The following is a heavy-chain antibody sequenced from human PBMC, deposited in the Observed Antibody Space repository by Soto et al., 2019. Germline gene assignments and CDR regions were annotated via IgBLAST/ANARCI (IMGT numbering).Heavy chain of an antibody. CDR3: ARDQEYSTSGLYWFDL. V-gene: IGHV1-18*04. CDR2: ISAYNGDT. CDR1: GYTFTSFG. J-gene: IGHJ5*02. Sequence: ASVKVSCKASGYTFTSFGITWVRQAPGQDLEWMGWISAYNGDTNYAPRLQGRVTMTTDTSTTTVYMELKNLKSDDTAAYYCARDQEYSTSGLYWFDLWGQGXLVTVSS. D-gene: IGHD6-6*01.